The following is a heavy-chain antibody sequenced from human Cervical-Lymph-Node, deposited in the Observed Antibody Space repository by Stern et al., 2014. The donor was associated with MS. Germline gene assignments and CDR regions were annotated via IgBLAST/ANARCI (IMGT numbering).Heavy chain of an antibody. CDR1: GGSISRGGYY. J-gene: IGHJ4*02. CDR2: LYYSGST. D-gene: IGHD3-3*01. CDR3: ARVSYDFWSGYYVFDY. Sequence: QVQLQESGPGLVKPSQTLSLTCTVSGGSISRGGYYLSWIRQHPGKGLEWIGELYYSGSTYYNPSLNSRVPISVDTSKNQFSLKLSSVTAADTAVYYCARVSYDFWSGYYVFDYWGQGTLVTVSS. V-gene: IGHV4-31*03.